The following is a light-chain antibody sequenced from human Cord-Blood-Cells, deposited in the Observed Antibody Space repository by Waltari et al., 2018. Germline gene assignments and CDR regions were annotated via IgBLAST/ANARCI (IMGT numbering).Light chain of an antibody. Sequence: SYELTLPPSVSASPAQTARITGPVDAFPSKYSYWSQQKSGQAPVPVIFADSKRPPGIPERFSGSSSGTMATLAISGAQVEDEADYYCYSTDSSGNHRVFGGGTKLTVL. CDR2: ADS. V-gene: IGLV3-10*01. J-gene: IGLJ2*01. CDR3: YSTDSSGNHRV. CDR1: AFPSKY.